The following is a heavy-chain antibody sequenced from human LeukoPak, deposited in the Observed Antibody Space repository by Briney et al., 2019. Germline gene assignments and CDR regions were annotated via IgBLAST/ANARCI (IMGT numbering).Heavy chain of an antibody. D-gene: IGHD5-18*01. Sequence: GGSLRLSCAASDFTFSTYAMSWVRQAPGKGLEWVSALRDSGDTTYYADSVKGRFTISRDNSKNTLYLQMNSLRAEDTAVYYCATLPNYSYGHPYYFDYWGQGPWSPSPQ. CDR2: LRDSGDTT. J-gene: IGHJ4*02. CDR3: ATLPNYSYGHPYYFDY. CDR1: DFTFSTYA. V-gene: IGHV3-23*01.